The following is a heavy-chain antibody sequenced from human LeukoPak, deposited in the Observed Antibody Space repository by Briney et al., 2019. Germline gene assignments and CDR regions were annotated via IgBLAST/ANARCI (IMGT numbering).Heavy chain of an antibody. CDR3: ARAEESGYDSGLFDY. D-gene: IGHD5-12*01. J-gene: IGHJ4*02. CDR1: GFTFSSYS. CDR2: IISSSSYI. Sequence: GGSLRLSCAASGFTFSSYSMNWVRQAPGKGLEWVSSIISSSSYIYYADSVKGRYTISRDNAKNSLYLQMNSLRAEDTAVYYCARAEESGYDSGLFDYWGQGTLVTVSS. V-gene: IGHV3-21*01.